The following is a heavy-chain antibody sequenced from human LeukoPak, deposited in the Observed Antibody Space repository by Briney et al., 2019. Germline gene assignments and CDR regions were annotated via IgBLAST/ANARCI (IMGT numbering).Heavy chain of an antibody. D-gene: IGHD3-16*01. CDR1: GGSISSGGYY. J-gene: IGHJ4*02. Sequence: SQTLSLTCTVSGGSISSGGYYWSWIRQHPGKGLEWIGSIYYSGSTNYNPSLKSRVTISVDTSKNQFSLKLSSVTAADTAVYYCARVGGKGLDYWGQGTLVTVSS. V-gene: IGHV4-31*03. CDR3: ARVGGKGLDY. CDR2: IYYSGST.